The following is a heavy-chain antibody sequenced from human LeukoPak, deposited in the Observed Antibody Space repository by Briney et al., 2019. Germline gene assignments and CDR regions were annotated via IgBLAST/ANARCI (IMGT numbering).Heavy chain of an antibody. Sequence: SETLSLTCTVSGGSISNYYRSWIRQPPGKGLEWIGYIYYSGSTNYNPSLKSRVTISVDTSKNQFSLKLSSVTAADTAVYYCAREAQVPGPGYYYMDVWGKGTTVTISS. V-gene: IGHV4-59*01. J-gene: IGHJ6*03. D-gene: IGHD2-2*01. CDR1: GGSISNYY. CDR2: IYYSGST. CDR3: AREAQVPGPGYYYMDV.